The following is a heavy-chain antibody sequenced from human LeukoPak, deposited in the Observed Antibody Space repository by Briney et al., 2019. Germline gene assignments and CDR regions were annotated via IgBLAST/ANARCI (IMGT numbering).Heavy chain of an antibody. CDR3: AKPLWFGELSSRGGAFDI. CDR1: GFTFSSYG. D-gene: IGHD3-10*01. V-gene: IGHV3-30*18. CDR2: ISYDGSNK. Sequence: GGSLRLSCAASGFTFSSYGMHWVRQAPGKGLEWVAVISYDGSNKYYADSVKGRFTISRDNSKNTLYLQMNSLRAEDTAVYYCAKPLWFGELSSRGGAFDIWGQGTMVTVSS. J-gene: IGHJ3*02.